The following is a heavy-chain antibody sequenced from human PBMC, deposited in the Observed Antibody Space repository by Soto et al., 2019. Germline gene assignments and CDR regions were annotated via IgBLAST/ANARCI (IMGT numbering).Heavy chain of an antibody. CDR2: ISSSSSYI. CDR3: ARDQPGYSYGYGLGY. V-gene: IGHV3-21*01. J-gene: IGHJ4*02. D-gene: IGHD5-18*01. CDR1: GFTFSSYS. Sequence: PGGPLRLSCAASGFTFSSYSMNWVRQAPGKGLEWVSYISSSSSYIYYADSVKGRFTISRDNAKNSLYLQMNSLRAEDTAVYYCARDQPGYSYGYGLGYWGQGTLVTVSS.